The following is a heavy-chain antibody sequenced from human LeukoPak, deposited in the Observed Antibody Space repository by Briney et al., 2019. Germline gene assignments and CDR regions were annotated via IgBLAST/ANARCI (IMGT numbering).Heavy chain of an antibody. CDR3: ARGQVAAAASYYYYYGMDV. Sequence: SQTLSLTCTVSGGSISSGGYYWSWIRQPPGKGLEWIGEINHSGSTNYNPSLKSRVTISVDTSKNQFSLKLSSVTAADTAVYYCARGQVAAAASYYYYYGMDVWGQGTTVTVSS. CDR2: INHSGST. J-gene: IGHJ6*02. V-gene: IGHV4-30-2*01. D-gene: IGHD6-25*01. CDR1: GGSISSGGYY.